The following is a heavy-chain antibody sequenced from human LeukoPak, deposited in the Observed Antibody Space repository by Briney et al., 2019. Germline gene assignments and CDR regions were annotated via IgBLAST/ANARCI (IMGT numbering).Heavy chain of an antibody. CDR1: GFTFSTYW. CDR3: VRHTRRSPGDY. V-gene: IGHV3-7*01. J-gene: IGHJ4*02. CDR2: IRDDGSDK. Sequence: GGSLRLSCAASGFTFSTYWMIWVRQAPGKGREWRANIRDDGSDKYYVDSVKGRFTISRDNAQNTLLLQMDSLRVEDTAVYYCVRHTRRSPGDYWGQGTLVTVST. D-gene: IGHD1-26*01.